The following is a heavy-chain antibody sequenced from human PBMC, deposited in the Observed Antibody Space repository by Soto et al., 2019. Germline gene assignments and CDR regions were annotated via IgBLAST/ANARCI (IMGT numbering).Heavy chain of an antibody. V-gene: IGHV6-1*01. J-gene: IGHJ4*02. D-gene: IGHD3-16*01. CDR3: ATEFPYYVSSDSYLDY. Sequence: SQTLSLTCAISGDSVSGNSAAWNWIRQSPSRGLEWLGRTYYRSRWYNDYAVSVKSRITVTQDTSKNQFSLHLNSVTPEDTAVYYCATEFPYYVSSDSYLDYWGQGALVTVS. CDR2: TYYRSRWYN. CDR1: GDSVSGNSAA.